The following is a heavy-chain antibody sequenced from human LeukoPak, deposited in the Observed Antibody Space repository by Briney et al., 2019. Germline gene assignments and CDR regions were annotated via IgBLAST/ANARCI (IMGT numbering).Heavy chain of an antibody. J-gene: IGHJ4*02. D-gene: IGHD3-3*01. V-gene: IGHV1-3*03. CDR3: ARGHYDFWSGEGDYFDY. Sequence: ASVKVSCKASGYTFTTYAMHWVRQPPGQRLEWMGWINAGNGNTKYSQEFQGRVTIMRDTSASTAYMELSSLRSEDMAVYYGARGHYDFWSGEGDYFDYWGQGTLVTVSS. CDR1: GYTFTTYA. CDR2: INAGNGNT.